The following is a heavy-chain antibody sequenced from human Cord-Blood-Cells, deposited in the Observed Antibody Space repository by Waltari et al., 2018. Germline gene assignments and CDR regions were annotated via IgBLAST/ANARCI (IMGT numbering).Heavy chain of an antibody. V-gene: IGHV4-59*11. CDR2: IYYSGST. Sequence: QVQLQESGPGLVKPSETLSLTCTVSGGSISSHYWSWNRQPPGKGLEWIGYIYYSGSTNYNPSLKSRVTISVDTSKNQFSLKLSSVTAADTAVYYCARAQIWSGYYLDYWGQGTLVTVSS. D-gene: IGHD3-3*01. CDR1: GGSISSHY. J-gene: IGHJ4*02. CDR3: ARAQIWSGYYLDY.